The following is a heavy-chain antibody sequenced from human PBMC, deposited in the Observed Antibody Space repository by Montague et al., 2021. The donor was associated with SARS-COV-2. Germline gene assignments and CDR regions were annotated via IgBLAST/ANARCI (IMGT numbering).Heavy chain of an antibody. CDR3: ARVHFVSSGWYPDAFDI. Sequence: TLSLTCTVSGGSINSGGYYWSWIRQHPGKGLEWIVYIYYSGSTYYNPSLKSRLTISVDTSKNQFSLKLSSVTAADTAVYYCARVHFVSSGWYPDAFDIWGQGTMVTVSS. J-gene: IGHJ3*02. V-gene: IGHV4-31*03. CDR2: IYYSGST. CDR1: GGSINSGGYY. D-gene: IGHD6-19*01.